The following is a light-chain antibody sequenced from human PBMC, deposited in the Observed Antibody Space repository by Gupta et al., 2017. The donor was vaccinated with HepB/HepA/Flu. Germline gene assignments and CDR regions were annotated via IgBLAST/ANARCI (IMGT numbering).Light chain of an antibody. CDR2: EDR. CDR1: KLGDKY. J-gene: IGLJ2*01. CDR3: QAWDSRIVV. V-gene: IGLV3-1*01. Sequence: SYELTQPPSVSVSPGQPASITCSGDKLGDKYACWYQQKPGQAPVLVIYEDRKRPSGIPERFSGSNSGNTATLTISGTQAVDGADYYCQAWDSRIVVFGGGTKLTVL.